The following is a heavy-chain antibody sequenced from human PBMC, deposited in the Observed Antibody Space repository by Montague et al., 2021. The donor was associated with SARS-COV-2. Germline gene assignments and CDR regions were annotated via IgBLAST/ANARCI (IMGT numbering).Heavy chain of an antibody. CDR3: ARIRSDPPLLYLGVWDYYFDF. Sequence: VKPTQTLTLTCTVSGFSLNNRLGVTWIRQLPGKALEWLAHIFLNGEQSVTTSLKTRVTVSRDTSKNQVVLSMTNVDPADTATYYCARIRSDPPLLYLGVWDYYFDFWGQGILVSVSS. CDR1: GFSLNNRLG. D-gene: IGHD3-16*02. V-gene: IGHV2-26*01. J-gene: IGHJ4*02. CDR2: IFLNGEQ.